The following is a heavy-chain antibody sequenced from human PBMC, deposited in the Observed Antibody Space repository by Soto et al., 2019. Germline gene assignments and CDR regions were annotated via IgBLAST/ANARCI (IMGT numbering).Heavy chain of an antibody. D-gene: IGHD3-10*01. V-gene: IGHV3-30-3*01. Sequence: QVQLVESGGGVVQPGRSLRLSCAASGFTFSSYAMHWVRQAPGKGLEWVAVISYDGSNKYYADSVKGRFTISRDNSKNTLYLQMNSLRAEDTAVYYCARDRGVARSGVFQHWGQGTLVTVSS. CDR3: ARDRGVARSGVFQH. CDR1: GFTFSSYA. CDR2: ISYDGSNK. J-gene: IGHJ1*01.